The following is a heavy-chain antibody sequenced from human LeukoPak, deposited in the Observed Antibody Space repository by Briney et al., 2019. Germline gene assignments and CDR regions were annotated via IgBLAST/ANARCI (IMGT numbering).Heavy chain of an antibody. Sequence: GGSLRLSCAASGFTFGSYWMSWVREAPGKRLEWVATIKEDGSDKYYVDSVKGRFTISRDNVKNSVYLQMNSLRAEDTAVYYCAREKNLGTWGQGTLVTVSS. D-gene: IGHD1-14*01. V-gene: IGHV3-7*05. J-gene: IGHJ4*02. CDR3: AREKNLGT. CDR2: IKEDGSDK. CDR1: GFTFGSYW.